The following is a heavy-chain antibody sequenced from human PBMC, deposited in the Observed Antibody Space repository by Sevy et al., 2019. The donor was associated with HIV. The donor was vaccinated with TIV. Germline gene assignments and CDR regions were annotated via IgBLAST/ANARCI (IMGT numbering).Heavy chain of an antibody. CDR3: ARVFEEGSGSYDY. D-gene: IGHD3-10*01. Sequence: SETLSLTCTVSGGSISSGGYYWSWIRQHPGKGLEWIGYIYYSGSTYYNPSLKSRVTISVDTSKNQFSLKLSSVTAADTAVYYCARVFEEGSGSYDYWGQGTLVTASS. V-gene: IGHV4-31*03. CDR2: IYYSGST. CDR1: GGSISSGGYY. J-gene: IGHJ4*02.